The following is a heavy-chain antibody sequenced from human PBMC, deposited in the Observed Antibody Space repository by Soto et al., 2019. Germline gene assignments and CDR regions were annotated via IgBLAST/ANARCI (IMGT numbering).Heavy chain of an antibody. Sequence: SETLSLTCAVYGGSFSGYYWSWIRQPPGKGLEWIGEINHSGSTNYNPSLKSRVTISVDTSKNQFSLKLSSVTAADTAVYYCARARRGLGYCSGGSCFYYYSGMDVWGQGTTVTVSS. CDR1: GGSFSGYY. J-gene: IGHJ6*02. CDR2: INHSGST. CDR3: ARARRGLGYCSGGSCFYYYSGMDV. D-gene: IGHD2-15*01. V-gene: IGHV4-34*01.